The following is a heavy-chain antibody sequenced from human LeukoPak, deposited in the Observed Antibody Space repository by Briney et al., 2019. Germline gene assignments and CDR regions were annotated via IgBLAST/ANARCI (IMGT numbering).Heavy chain of an antibody. D-gene: IGHD3-10*01. CDR2: IYTSGST. Sequence: PSETLSLTCTVSGGSISSGSYYWSWIRQPAGKGLEWIGRIYTSGSTNYNPSLKSRVTISVDTSKNQFSLRLTSVTAADTAVYYCARLHGDYASGTPPFDMWGQGTLVTVSS. J-gene: IGHJ4*02. CDR3: ARLHGDYASGTPPFDM. CDR1: GGSISSGSYY. V-gene: IGHV4-61*02.